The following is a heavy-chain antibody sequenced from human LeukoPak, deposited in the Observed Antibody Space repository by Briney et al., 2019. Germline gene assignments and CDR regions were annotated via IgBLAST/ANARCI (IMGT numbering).Heavy chain of an antibody. Sequence: GGSLRLSCAASGFTFSSYWMNWVRQAPGKGLEWVSYISSSGNTIYYADSVKGRFTISRDNAKNSLYLQMNSLRAEDTAVYYCARDLIGSGYDWDYWGQGTLVTVSS. CDR1: GFTFSSYW. D-gene: IGHD5-12*01. CDR2: ISSSGNTI. V-gene: IGHV3-48*04. J-gene: IGHJ4*02. CDR3: ARDLIGSGYDWDY.